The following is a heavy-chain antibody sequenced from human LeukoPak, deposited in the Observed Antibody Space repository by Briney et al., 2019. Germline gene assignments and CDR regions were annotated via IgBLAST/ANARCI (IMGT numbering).Heavy chain of an antibody. CDR1: GGSISSYY. CDR3: ARGEYQLLYGLFDP. J-gene: IGHJ5*02. D-gene: IGHD2-2*02. Sequence: PSETLSLTCTVSGGSISSYYWCWIRQPPGKGLEWIGYIYYSGSTNYNPSLKSRVTISVDTSKNQFSLKLSSVTAADTAVYYCARGEYQLLYGLFDPWGQGTLVTVSS. V-gene: IGHV4-59*01. CDR2: IYYSGST.